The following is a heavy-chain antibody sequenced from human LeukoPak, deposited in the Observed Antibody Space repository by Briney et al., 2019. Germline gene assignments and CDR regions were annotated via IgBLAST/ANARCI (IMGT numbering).Heavy chain of an antibody. CDR3: ARGGPVPAAPEPTPPPSITGTTIRFDP. CDR1: GGSFSGYY. CDR2: INHSGST. J-gene: IGHJ5*02. D-gene: IGHD1-7*01. V-gene: IGHV4-34*01. Sequence: SETLSLTCAVYGGSFSGYYWSWIRQPPGKGLEWIGEINHSGSTNYNPSLQSRVTISVDTSKNQFSLKLSSVTAADTAVYYCARGGPVPAAPEPTPPPSITGTTIRFDPWGQGTLVTVSS.